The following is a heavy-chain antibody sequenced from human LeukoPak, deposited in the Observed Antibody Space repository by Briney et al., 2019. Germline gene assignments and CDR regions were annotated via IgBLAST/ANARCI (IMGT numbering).Heavy chain of an antibody. CDR3: ARVLGYYDSSGDHFDY. Sequence: SETLSLTCTVSGGSISSSSYYWGWIRQPPGKGLEWIGSIYYSGSTYYNPSLKSRVTISVDTSKNQFSLKLSSVTAADTAVYYCARVLGYYDSSGDHFDYWGQGTLVTVSS. CDR2: IYYSGST. CDR1: GGSISSSSYY. V-gene: IGHV4-39*07. J-gene: IGHJ4*02. D-gene: IGHD3-22*01.